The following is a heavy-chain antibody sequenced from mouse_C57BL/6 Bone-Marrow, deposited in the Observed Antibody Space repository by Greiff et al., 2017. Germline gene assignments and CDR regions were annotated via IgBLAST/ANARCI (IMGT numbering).Heavy chain of an antibody. CDR1: GFPITSGYY. Sequence: VQLVESGPGLVKPSQSLFLTCSITGFPITSGYYWIWIRQSPGKPLEWMGYITHSGETFYNPSLQSPISITRETSKNQFFLQLNSVTTEDTAMYYCAGDIDSSDLFAYWGQGTLVTVSA. J-gene: IGHJ3*01. CDR2: ITHSGET. D-gene: IGHD3-2*02. V-gene: IGHV12-3*01. CDR3: AGDIDSSDLFAY.